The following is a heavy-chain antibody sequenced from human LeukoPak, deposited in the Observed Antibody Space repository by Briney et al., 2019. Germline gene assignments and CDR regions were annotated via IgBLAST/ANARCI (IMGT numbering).Heavy chain of an antibody. CDR1: GGSISNYY. V-gene: IGHV4-59*01. CDR3: ATGPYDYVWGSYRYDYFDY. J-gene: IGHJ4*02. D-gene: IGHD3-16*02. Sequence: SETLSLTCTVSGGSISNYYWSWIRQPPRKGLEWIGYIYYTGSTNYNPSPKSRVTISADTSKNQFSLKLSSVTAADTAVYYCATGPYDYVWGSYRYDYFDYWGQGTLVTVSS. CDR2: IYYTGST.